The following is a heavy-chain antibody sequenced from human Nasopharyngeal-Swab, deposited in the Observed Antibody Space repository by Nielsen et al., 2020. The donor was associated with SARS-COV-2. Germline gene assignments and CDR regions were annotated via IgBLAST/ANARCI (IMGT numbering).Heavy chain of an antibody. V-gene: IGHV3-13*01. CDR1: GFTFSSND. Sequence: GESLKISCAASGFTFSSNDMHWVLLPRGRGLEWVSAIGAAGGTYYPDSVKGRFTISRENAKNSLYLQMNSMRTEDTAIYYCVKGMPQSGGMEVWGKGTTVSVSS. CDR2: IGAAGGT. CDR3: VKGMPQSGGMEV. J-gene: IGHJ6*03. D-gene: IGHD2-2*01.